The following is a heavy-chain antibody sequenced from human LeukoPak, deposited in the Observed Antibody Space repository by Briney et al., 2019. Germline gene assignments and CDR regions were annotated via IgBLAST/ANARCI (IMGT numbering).Heavy chain of an antibody. CDR2: IYYSGST. CDR3: ARDTTAGPNYYYYGMDV. J-gene: IGHJ6*02. Sequence: SETLSLTCTVSGGSISSSSYYWGWIRQPPGKGLEWIGSIYYSGSTYYNPSLKSRVTISVDTSKNQSSLKLSSVTAADTAVYYCARDTTAGPNYYYYGMDVWGQGTTVTVSS. D-gene: IGHD6-13*01. CDR1: GGSISSSSYY. V-gene: IGHV4-39*07.